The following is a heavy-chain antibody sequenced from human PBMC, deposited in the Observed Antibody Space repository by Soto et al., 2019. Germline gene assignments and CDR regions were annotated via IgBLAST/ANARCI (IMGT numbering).Heavy chain of an antibody. CDR2: ISYDGSNK. V-gene: IGHV3-30-3*01. D-gene: IGHD1-26*01. Sequence: QVQLVESGGGVVQPGRSLRLSCAASGFTFSSYAMHWVRQAPGKWLEWVAVISYDGSNKYYADSVKGRFTISRDNSKNTLYLQMNSLRAEDTAVYYCARDIGMTHSRYYFDYWGQGTLVTVSS. CDR3: ARDIGMTHSRYYFDY. CDR1: GFTFSSYA. J-gene: IGHJ4*02.